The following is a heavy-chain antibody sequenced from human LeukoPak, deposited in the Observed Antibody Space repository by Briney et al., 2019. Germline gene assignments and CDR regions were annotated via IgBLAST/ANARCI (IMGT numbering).Heavy chain of an antibody. V-gene: IGHV1-18*01. J-gene: IGHJ4*02. Sequence: ASAKVSCKASGGTFSSYAISWVRQAPGQGLEWMGWVSAYNGNTNYAQKLQGRVTMTTDTSTSTAFMELRSLRSDDTAVYYCARDSTSYDSSGNWGQGTLVTVSS. CDR1: GGTFSSYA. D-gene: IGHD3-22*01. CDR2: VSAYNGNT. CDR3: ARDSTSYDSSGN.